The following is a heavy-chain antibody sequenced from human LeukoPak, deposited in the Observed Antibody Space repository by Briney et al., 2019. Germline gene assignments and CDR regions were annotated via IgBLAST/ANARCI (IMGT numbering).Heavy chain of an antibody. Sequence: GGSLRLSCAASGFTFSSYSMHWVRQAPGKGLEWVAVIWYDGSNKYYADSVKGRFTISRDNSKNTLYLQMNSLRAEDTAVYYCARERSSSSGFGFDPWGQGTLVTVSS. J-gene: IGHJ5*02. V-gene: IGHV3-33*01. D-gene: IGHD6-6*01. CDR2: IWYDGSNK. CDR1: GFTFSSYS. CDR3: ARERSSSSGFGFDP.